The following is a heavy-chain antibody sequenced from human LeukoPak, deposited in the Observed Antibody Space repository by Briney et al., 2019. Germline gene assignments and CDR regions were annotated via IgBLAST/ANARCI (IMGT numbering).Heavy chain of an antibody. CDR2: IKQDGSEK. V-gene: IGHV3-7*01. Sequence: PGGSLSLSCAASGFSFSSYWMSWVRQPPGKGLGWEANIKQDGSEKYYVDSVKGRFAISRDNAKKSLYLQIDRLMTADTAVYYCARRRYSGSSQHFDYWGQGTPVTVSS. CDR3: ARRRYSGSSQHFDY. CDR1: GFSFSSYW. D-gene: IGHD1-26*01. J-gene: IGHJ4*02.